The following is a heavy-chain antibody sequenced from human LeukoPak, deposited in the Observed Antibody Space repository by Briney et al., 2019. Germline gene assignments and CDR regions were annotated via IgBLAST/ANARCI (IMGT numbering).Heavy chain of an antibody. Sequence: GASVKVSCKASGYSFTSQDMHWVRQAPGQRLEWLGCINPDNGYTTYSQEFQGRVTITRDTSASTAYMELSSLRSEDLAVYYCARDSYYYDSSGYSIWGQGTLVTVSS. CDR3: ARDSYYYDSSGYSI. D-gene: IGHD3-22*01. J-gene: IGHJ4*02. CDR1: GYSFTSQD. CDR2: INPDNGYT. V-gene: IGHV1-3*03.